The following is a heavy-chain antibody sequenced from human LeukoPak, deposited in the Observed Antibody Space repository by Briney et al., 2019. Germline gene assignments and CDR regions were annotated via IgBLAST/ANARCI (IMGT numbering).Heavy chain of an antibody. Sequence: PSETLSLTCTVSGGSISSSSYYWGWIRQPPGKGLEWIGSIYYSGSTYYNPSLKSRVTISVDTSKNQFSLKLSSVTAEDTAVYYCAKGLRSYYDSSYWGLGDAFDIWGQGTMVTVSS. CDR1: GGSISSSSYY. D-gene: IGHD3-22*01. J-gene: IGHJ3*02. CDR2: IYYSGST. V-gene: IGHV4-39*07. CDR3: AKGLRSYYDSSYWGLGDAFDI.